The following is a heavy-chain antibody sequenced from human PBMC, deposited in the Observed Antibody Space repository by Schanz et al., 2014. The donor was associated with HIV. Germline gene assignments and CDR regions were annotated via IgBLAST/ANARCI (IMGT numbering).Heavy chain of an antibody. D-gene: IGHD6-13*01. CDR2: INSEGSST. V-gene: IGHV3-74*03. J-gene: IGHJ4*02. CDR3: ARDPLSLAADKGPFDY. CDR1: GFTFSSYW. Sequence: VQLVESGGGVVQPGRSLRLSCAASGFTFSSYWMHWVRQVPGKGLVWVSRINSEGSSTTYEYADSVKGRFTISRDNVRNTLYLQMNSLRAEDTGVYYCARDPLSLAADKGPFDYWGQGTLVTVSS.